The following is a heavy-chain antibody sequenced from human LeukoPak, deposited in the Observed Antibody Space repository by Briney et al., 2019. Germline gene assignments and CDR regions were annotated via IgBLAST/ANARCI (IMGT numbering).Heavy chain of an antibody. J-gene: IGHJ4*02. CDR3: ASAYYDILTGYYHEFDY. CDR2: ISYDGSNK. V-gene: IGHV3-30-3*01. CDR1: GFTFSNYV. D-gene: IGHD3-9*01. Sequence: GGSLKLSCAASGFTFSNYVMHWVRQAPGKGLEWVAVISYDGSNKYYADSVKGRFTISRDNSKNTLYLQMNSLRAEGTAVYYCASAYYDILTGYYHEFDYWGQGTLVTVSS.